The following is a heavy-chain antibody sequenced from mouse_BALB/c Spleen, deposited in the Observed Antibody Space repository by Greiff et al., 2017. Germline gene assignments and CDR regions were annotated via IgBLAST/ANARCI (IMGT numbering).Heavy chain of an antibody. Sequence: VKLQQSGAELARPGASVKMSCKASGYTFTSYTMHWVKQRPGQGLEWIGYINPSSGYTNYNQKFKDKATLTADKSSSTAYMQLSSLTSEDSAVYYCARSHLIPRKGYAMDYWGQGTSVTVSA. J-gene: IGHJ4*01. CDR2: INPSSGYT. CDR1: GYTFTSYT. CDR3: ARSHLIPRKGYAMDY. V-gene: IGHV1-4*01.